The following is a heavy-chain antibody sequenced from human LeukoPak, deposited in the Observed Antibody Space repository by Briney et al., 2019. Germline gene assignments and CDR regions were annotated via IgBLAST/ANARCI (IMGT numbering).Heavy chain of an antibody. J-gene: IGHJ4*02. V-gene: IGHV1-69*05. Sequence: SVKVSCKASGGTFSNYAISLVRQAPGQGLEWMGRIIPIFGTTNYAQKFQGRVTITTDESTSTAYMELSSLRSEDTAVYYCARGGEANYYDTSGYYLYYYWGQGTLVTVSS. D-gene: IGHD3-22*01. CDR1: GGTFSNYA. CDR2: IIPIFGTT. CDR3: ARGGEANYYDTSGYYLYYY.